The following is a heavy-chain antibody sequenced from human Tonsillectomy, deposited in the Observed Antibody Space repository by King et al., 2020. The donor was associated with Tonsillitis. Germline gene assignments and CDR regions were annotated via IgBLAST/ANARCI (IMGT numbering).Heavy chain of an antibody. CDR2: ISYDGSNK. D-gene: IGHD6-19*01. J-gene: IGHJ4*02. Sequence: VQLVESGGGVVQPGRSLRLSCAASGFTFSSYAMHWVRQAPGKGLEWVAVISYDGSNKYYADSVKGRFTISRDNSKNTLYLQMNSLRAEDTAVYYCARAYPPGWLEHFDYWGQETLVTVSS. V-gene: IGHV3-30*01. CDR1: GFTFSSYA. CDR3: ARAYPPGWLEHFDY.